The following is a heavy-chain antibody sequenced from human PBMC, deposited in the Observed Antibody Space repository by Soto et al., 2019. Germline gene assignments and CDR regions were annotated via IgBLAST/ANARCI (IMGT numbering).Heavy chain of an antibody. CDR3: ARKLSGAVQGWAYGMDV. V-gene: IGHV3-53*02. CDR1: GFTVSTYN. D-gene: IGHD1-26*01. Sequence: EVHLVESGGGLMQPGGSLRLSCAASGFTVSTYNMIWVRQAPVKGLEWVSVTYSGGSTQYADSVKGRFTVSRDNSKNTLYLQMSSLRDEDTAVYYCARKLSGAVQGWAYGMDVWGRGPTVTVSS. J-gene: IGHJ6*02. CDR2: TYSGGST.